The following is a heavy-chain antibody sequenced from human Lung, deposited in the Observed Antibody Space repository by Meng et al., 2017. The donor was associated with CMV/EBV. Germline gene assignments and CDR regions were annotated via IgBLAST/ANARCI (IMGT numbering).Heavy chain of an antibody. CDR1: GFTFSGYW. CDR3: ARDAPHPGYNFDY. J-gene: IGHJ4*02. V-gene: IGHV3-74*01. CDR2: IKSDDSSI. Sequence: SXKISXAASGFTFSGYWMHWVRQAPGKGLVWVSRIKSDDSSISYADSVKGRFTISRDNAKNTMYLQMNSLRDKDTAIYFYARDAPHPGYNFDYWGQGTLVTVSS. D-gene: IGHD5-18*01.